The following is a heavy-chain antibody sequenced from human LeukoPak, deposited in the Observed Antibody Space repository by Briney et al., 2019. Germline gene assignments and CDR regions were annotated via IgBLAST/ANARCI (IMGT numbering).Heavy chain of an antibody. CDR3: AKDRGWGTPQGFDS. V-gene: IGHV3-23*01. J-gene: IGHJ4*02. Sequence: PGGSLRLSCATSGFTFSSYAMSWVRQAPGKGLEWVSGISNSAASTFYADSVKGRFTISRDTSGNTVYLRMSSLRAEDTAVYYCAKDRGWGTPQGFDSWGQGTLVTVSS. CDR2: ISNSAAST. CDR1: GFTFSSYA. D-gene: IGHD3-16*01.